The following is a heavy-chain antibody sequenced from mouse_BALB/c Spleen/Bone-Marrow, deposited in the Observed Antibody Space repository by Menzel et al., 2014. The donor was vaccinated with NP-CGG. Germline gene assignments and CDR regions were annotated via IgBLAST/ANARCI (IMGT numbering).Heavy chain of an antibody. D-gene: IGHD1-1*01. V-gene: IGHV5-17*02. J-gene: IGHJ4*01. CDR1: GFTFSSFG. CDR3: ARSGIGYYYGSNSYAMDY. Sequence: DVKLVESGGGLVQPGGSRKLSCVASGFTFSSFGMHWVRQAPEKGLEWVAYISSGSSTIYYADTVKGRFTISRDNPKNTLFLQMTSLRSEDTAMYYCARSGIGYYYGSNSYAMDYWGQGTSVTVSS. CDR2: ISSGSSTI.